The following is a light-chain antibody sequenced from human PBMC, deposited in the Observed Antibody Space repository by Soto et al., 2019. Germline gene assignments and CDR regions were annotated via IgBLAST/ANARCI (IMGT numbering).Light chain of an antibody. CDR1: QGISSY. Sequence: DIQLTQSPSLLPASVGDRVTITCRAGQGISSYLAWYQQKPGKAPNLLIYAASTLQSGVPSRFSGSGSGTEFTLTISSLQPEDFATYYCQQLNSYPLTFGGGTKVDI. J-gene: IGKJ4*01. V-gene: IGKV1-9*01. CDR2: AAS. CDR3: QQLNSYPLT.